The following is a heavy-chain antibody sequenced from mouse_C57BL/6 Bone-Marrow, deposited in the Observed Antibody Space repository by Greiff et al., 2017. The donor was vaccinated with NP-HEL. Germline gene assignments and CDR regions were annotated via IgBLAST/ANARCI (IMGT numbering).Heavy chain of an antibody. V-gene: IGHV1-81*01. CDR2: IYPRSGNT. CDR1: GYTFTSYG. J-gene: IGHJ3*01. CDR3: ARGYYYGSSPWFAY. D-gene: IGHD1-1*01. Sequence: QVQLKQSGAELARPGASVKLSCEASGYTFTSYGISWVKQRTGQGLEWIGEIYPRSGNTYYNEKFKGKATLTADKSSSTAYMELRSLTSEDSAVYFCARGYYYGSSPWFAYWGQGTLVTVSA.